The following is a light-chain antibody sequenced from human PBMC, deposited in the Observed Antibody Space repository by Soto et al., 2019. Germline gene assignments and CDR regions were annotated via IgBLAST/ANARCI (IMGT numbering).Light chain of an antibody. CDR1: SSDVGAYNY. Sequence: QSVLTQPASVSGSPGQSITISCTGTSSDVGAYNYVSWYQQHPGKAPKLMIYDVSNRPSGVSNRFSGSKSGNTASLTISGLQAEDEADCYCSSYTSSNTYVFGTGTKVTVL. J-gene: IGLJ1*01. CDR3: SSYTSSNTYV. CDR2: DVS. V-gene: IGLV2-14*03.